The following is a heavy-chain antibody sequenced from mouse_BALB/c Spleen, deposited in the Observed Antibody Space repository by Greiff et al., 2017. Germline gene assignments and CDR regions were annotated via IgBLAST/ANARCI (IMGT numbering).Heavy chain of an antibody. CDR3: VYGPWFAY. Sequence: VQLQQSGAELARPGASVKLSCKASGYTFTSYWMQWVKQRPGQGLEWIGAIYPGDGDTRYTQKFKGKATLTADKSSSTAYMQLSSLASEDSAVYYCVYGPWFAYWGQGTLVTVSA. V-gene: IGHV1-87*01. J-gene: IGHJ3*01. CDR1: GYTFTSYW. CDR2: IYPGDGDT. D-gene: IGHD1-2*01.